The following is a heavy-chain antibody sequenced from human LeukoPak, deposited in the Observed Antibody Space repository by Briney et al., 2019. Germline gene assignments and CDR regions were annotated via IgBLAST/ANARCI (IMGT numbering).Heavy chain of an antibody. CDR1: GYTFTSYD. J-gene: IGHJ3*02. CDR3: ARTTIFGVVTTYDAFDI. V-gene: IGHV1-8*03. D-gene: IGHD3-3*01. Sequence: GASVKVSCKASGYTFTSYDINWVRQAPGQGLEWMGWMNPNSGNTDYAQKFQGRVTITRNTSISTAYMELSSLRSEDTAVYYCARTTIFGVVTTYDAFDIWGQGTMVTVSS. CDR2: MNPNSGNT.